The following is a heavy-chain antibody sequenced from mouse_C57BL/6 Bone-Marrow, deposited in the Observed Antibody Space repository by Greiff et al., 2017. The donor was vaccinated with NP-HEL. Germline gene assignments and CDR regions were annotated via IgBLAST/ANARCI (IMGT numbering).Heavy chain of an antibody. D-gene: IGHD2-4*01. CDR1: GFTFTDYY. J-gene: IGHJ4*01. V-gene: IGHV7-3*01. CDR2: ISNKANGYTT. CDR3: ARSIYYDYADDPFYAMDY. Sequence: VQLKESGGGLVQPGGSLSLSCAASGFTFTDYYMSWVRQPPGKALEWLGFISNKANGYTTEYSASVKGRFTISRDNSQSILYLQMNALRAEDSATYYCARSIYYDYADDPFYAMDYWGQGTSVTVSS.